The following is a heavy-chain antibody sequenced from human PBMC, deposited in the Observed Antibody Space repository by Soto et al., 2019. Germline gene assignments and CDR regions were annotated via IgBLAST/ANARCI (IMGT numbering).Heavy chain of an antibody. D-gene: IGHD5-12*01. J-gene: IGHJ4*02. CDR1: GGSISSYY. CDR2: IYYSGST. V-gene: IGHV4-59*01. CDR3: ASSVAYEYYFDY. Sequence: SETLSLTCTVSGGSISSYYWSWIRQPPGKGLEWIGYIYYSGSTNYNPSLKSRVTISVDTSKNQFSLKLSSVTAADTAVYYCASSVAYEYYFDYWGQGTLVTVS.